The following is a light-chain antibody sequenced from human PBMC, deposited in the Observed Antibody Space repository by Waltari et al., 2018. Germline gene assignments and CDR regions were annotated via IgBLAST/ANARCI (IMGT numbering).Light chain of an antibody. V-gene: IGLV2-23*02. CDR1: NRAIADYNY. CDR3: CSYAGRKTLI. CDR2: DVV. Sequence: QSALTQPASVSGSPGQSITISCTGTNRAIADYNYFSLYQQHPGRVPKLIIYDVVKRPSGISDRFSGSKSGNTASLTISGLQPEDESHYFCCSYAGRKTLIFGGGTELTV. J-gene: IGLJ2*01.